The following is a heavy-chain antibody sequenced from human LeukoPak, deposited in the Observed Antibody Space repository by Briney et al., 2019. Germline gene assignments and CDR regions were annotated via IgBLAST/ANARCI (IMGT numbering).Heavy chain of an antibody. Sequence: GSLRLSCAASGFTFSTYGMHWVRQAPGKGLEWVAFIRYDGSDTYDGSNKYYADSVKGRFTISRDNSKNMLYLQMNSLRAEDTAVYYCAGDFDYWGQGTLVTVSS. V-gene: IGHV3-30*19. CDR3: AGDFDY. CDR2: IRYDGSDTYDGSNK. CDR1: GFTFSTYG. J-gene: IGHJ4*02.